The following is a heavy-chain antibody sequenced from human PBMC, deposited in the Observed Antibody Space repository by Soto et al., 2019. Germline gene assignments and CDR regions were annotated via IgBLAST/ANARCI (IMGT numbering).Heavy chain of an antibody. V-gene: IGHV1-18*01. CDR1: DYTFASYG. CDR3: ARDVDERLTGYYIPFDY. D-gene: IGHD3-9*01. J-gene: IGHJ4*02. CDR2: ISAYTGNT. Sequence: RASVKVSCKASDYTFASYGVSWVRQAPGQGLEWMGRISAYTGNTNYAQKFQGRVTLTTDTSTSTAYMELRSLTSDDTALYYCARDVDERLTGYYIPFDYWGQGTQVTVSS.